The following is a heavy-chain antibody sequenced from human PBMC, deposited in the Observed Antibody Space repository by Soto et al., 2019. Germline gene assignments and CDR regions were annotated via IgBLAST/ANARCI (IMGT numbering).Heavy chain of an antibody. CDR3: ARESEDLTSNFDY. J-gene: IGHJ4*02. V-gene: IGHV1-18*01. Sequence: ASVKVSCKASGYRFTTYGISWVRQAPGQGLEWMAWISTYNGNTNYAQKFQDRVTLTTDTSTSTAYMELRNLRSDDTAVYYCARESEDLTSNFDYWGQGTLVTVSS. CDR2: ISTYNGNT. CDR1: GYRFTTYG.